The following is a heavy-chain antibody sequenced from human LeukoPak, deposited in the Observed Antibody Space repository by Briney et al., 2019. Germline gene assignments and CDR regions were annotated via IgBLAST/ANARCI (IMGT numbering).Heavy chain of an antibody. V-gene: IGHV4-4*09. CDR2: IYTSGST. CDR3: ARWRSGYEQYYYYMDV. Sequence: SETLSLTCTVSGGSISSYYWSWIRQPPGKGLEWIGYIYTSGSTNYNPSLKSRVTISVDTSKNQFSLKLSSVTAADTAVYYCARWRSGYEQYYYYMDVWGKGTTVTVSS. CDR1: GGSISSYY. J-gene: IGHJ6*03. D-gene: IGHD1/OR15-1a*01.